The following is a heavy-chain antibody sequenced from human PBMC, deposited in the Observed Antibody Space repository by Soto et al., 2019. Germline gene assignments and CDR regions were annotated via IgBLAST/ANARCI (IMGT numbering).Heavy chain of an antibody. J-gene: IGHJ4*02. CDR3: ARGTGYYDSSGYPGCDY. D-gene: IGHD3-22*01. CDR1: GFTFSSYA. CDR2: IRGNGVGT. Sequence: GGSLRLSCAGSGFTFSSYAMTWVRQAPGKGLEWVSAIRGNGVGTHYADSVKGRFTISRDNSKNTLYLQMNSLRAEDTAVYYCARGTGYYDSSGYPGCDYWGQGTLVTVSS. V-gene: IGHV3-23*01.